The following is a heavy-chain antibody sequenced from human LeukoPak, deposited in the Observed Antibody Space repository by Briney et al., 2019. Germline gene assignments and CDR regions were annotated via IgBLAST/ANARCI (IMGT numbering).Heavy chain of an antibody. V-gene: IGHV4-39*02. CDR2: IYYSGST. CDR1: GGSISSSSYY. Sequence: PSETLSLTCTVSGGSISSSSYYWGWIRQPPGKGLEWIGSIYYSGSTYYNPSLKSRVTISVDTSKNQFSLKLSSVTAADTAVYYCARDKGSGSYYAGGEVDPWGQGTLVTVSS. CDR3: ARDKGSGSYYAGGEVDP. D-gene: IGHD1-26*01. J-gene: IGHJ5*02.